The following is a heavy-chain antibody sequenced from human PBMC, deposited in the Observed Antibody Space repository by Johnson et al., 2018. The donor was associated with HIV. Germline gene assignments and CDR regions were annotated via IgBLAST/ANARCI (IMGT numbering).Heavy chain of an antibody. Sequence: VQLVESGGDLVQPGGSLRLSCAASGFTFSSSAMSWVRQAPGKGLEWVSGIHWNGGSRGYADSVKGRFTISRDNSKNTLYLQMNSLRAEDTDVYYCAKSAPGYDSSGYRKAFDIWGQGTMVTVSS. J-gene: IGHJ3*02. CDR2: IHWNGGSR. V-gene: IGHV3-23*04. D-gene: IGHD3-22*01. CDR1: GFTFSSSA. CDR3: AKSAPGYDSSGYRKAFDI.